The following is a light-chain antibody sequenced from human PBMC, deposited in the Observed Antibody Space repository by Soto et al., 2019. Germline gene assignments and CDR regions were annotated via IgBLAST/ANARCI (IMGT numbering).Light chain of an antibody. CDR3: QQYNNWYT. CDR1: QSVGSN. CDR2: DAS. J-gene: IGKJ2*01. V-gene: IGKV3-15*01. Sequence: EIVMTQSPATLSVSPGERATPSCRASQSVGSNLAWYQQKAGQAPSLLIYDASTRATGIPARFSGSGSGTEFTLTISSLQSEDFAIYYCQQYNNWYTFGQGTKLEIK.